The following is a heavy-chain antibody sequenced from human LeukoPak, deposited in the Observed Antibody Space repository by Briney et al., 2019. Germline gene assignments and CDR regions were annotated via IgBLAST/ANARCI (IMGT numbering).Heavy chain of an antibody. V-gene: IGHV1-69*04. CDR3: ARDYYYDSSGYYMDY. CDR1: GGTFSSYA. CDR2: IIPILGIA. D-gene: IGHD3-22*01. Sequence: SVKVSCKASGGTFSSYAISWVRQAPGQGLEWMGRIIPILGIANYAQKFQGRVTITADKSTSTAYMELNSLRAEDTAVYYCARDYYYDSSGYYMDYWGQGTLVTVSS. J-gene: IGHJ4*02.